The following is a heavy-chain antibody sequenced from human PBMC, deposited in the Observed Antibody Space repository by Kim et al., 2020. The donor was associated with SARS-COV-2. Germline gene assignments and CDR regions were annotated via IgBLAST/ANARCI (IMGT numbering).Heavy chain of an antibody. Sequence: GGSLRLSCAASGFTFSSYGMHWVRQAPGKGLEWVAVISYDGSNKYYADSVKGRFTISRDNSKNTLYLQMNSLRAEDTAVYYCAKDLEDGYVCDYWGQGTLVTVSS. CDR1: GFTFSSYG. V-gene: IGHV3-30*18. D-gene: IGHD3-16*01. CDR2: ISYDGSNK. J-gene: IGHJ4*02. CDR3: AKDLEDGYVCDY.